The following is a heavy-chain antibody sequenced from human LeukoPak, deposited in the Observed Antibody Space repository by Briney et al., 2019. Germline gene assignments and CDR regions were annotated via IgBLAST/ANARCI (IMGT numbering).Heavy chain of an antibody. D-gene: IGHD5-12*01. J-gene: IGHJ4*02. CDR3: ARRRIVVTIDY. CDR1: GGSISSSNYY. V-gene: IGHV4-39*01. CDR2: IYYSGST. Sequence: PSETLSLTCTVSGGSISSSNYYWGWIRQSPGKGLEWIGSIYYSGSTYYNPSLKSRVTISVDTSKNQFSLKLSSVTAADTAVYYCARRRIVVTIDYWGQGTLVTVSS.